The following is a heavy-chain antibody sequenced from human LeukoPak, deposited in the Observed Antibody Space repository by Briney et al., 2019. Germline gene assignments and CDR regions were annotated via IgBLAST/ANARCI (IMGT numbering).Heavy chain of an antibody. CDR2: ISYDGSNK. D-gene: IGHD5-24*01. CDR1: GFIFSRFD. J-gene: IGHJ2*01. CDR3: AKVKEMATIFDWYFDL. V-gene: IGHV3-30*18. Sequence: GGSLRLSCAASGFIFSRFDMIWVRQAPGKGLECVAVISYDGSNKYYADSVKGRFTISRDNSKNTLYLQMNSLRAEDTAVYYCAKVKEMATIFDWYFDLWGRGTLVTVSS.